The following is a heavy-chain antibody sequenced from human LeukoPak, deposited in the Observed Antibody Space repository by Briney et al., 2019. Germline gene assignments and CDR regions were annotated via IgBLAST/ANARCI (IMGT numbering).Heavy chain of an antibody. CDR1: GGSISSYY. J-gene: IGHJ6*03. V-gene: IGHV4-59*01. CDR3: ARIGGDYYYMGV. Sequence: SETLSLTCTVSGGSISSYYWSWIRQPPGKGLEWIGYIYYSGSTNYNPSLKSRVTISVDTSKNQFSLKLSSVTAADTAVYYCARIGGDYYYMGVWGKGTTVTVSS. CDR2: IYYSGST. D-gene: IGHD3-16*01.